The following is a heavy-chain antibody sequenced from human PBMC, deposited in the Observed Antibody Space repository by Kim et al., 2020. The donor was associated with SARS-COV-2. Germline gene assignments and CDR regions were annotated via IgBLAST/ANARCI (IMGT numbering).Heavy chain of an antibody. V-gene: IGHV1-46*01. CDR2: INPSGGST. CDR3: ARGTYYDFWSGFVPNYYYYGMDV. CDR1: GYTFTNFY. Sequence: ASVKVSCKASGYTFTNFYMHWVRQAPGQGLEWMGIINPSGGSTSYPQKFQGRVTMTRDTSTSTVYMELSSLRSQDTAVYFCARGTYYDFWSGFVPNYYYYGMDVWGQVTTVTVSS. D-gene: IGHD3-3*01. J-gene: IGHJ6*02.